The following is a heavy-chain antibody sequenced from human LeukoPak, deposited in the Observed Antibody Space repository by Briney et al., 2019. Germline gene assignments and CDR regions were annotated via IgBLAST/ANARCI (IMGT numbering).Heavy chain of an antibody. D-gene: IGHD2-2*01. J-gene: IGHJ4*02. V-gene: IGHV3-48*01. CDR2: ISSSSSTI. CDR1: GFTFSSYS. Sequence: GGSLRLSCAASGFTFSSYSMNWVRQAPGKGLEWVSYISSSSSTIYYADSVKGRFTISRDNAKNSLYLQMNSLRAEDTAVYYCASRAEVPAAIADYWGQGTLVTVSS. CDR3: ASRAEVPAAIADY.